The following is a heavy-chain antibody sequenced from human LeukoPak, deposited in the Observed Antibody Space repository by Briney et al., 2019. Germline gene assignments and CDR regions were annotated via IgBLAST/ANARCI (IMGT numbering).Heavy chain of an antibody. CDR1: GFTFNNYV. CDR2: ISASAAMT. J-gene: IGHJ4*02. Sequence: GGSLRLSCEASGFTFNNYVMTWVRHAPGKGLEWVSSISASAAMTYYADSVKGRFTVSRDNSNNRLYLQMSGLTAADTAAYYCAKDRSIGTYYTFDNWGQGTLVTVSS. CDR3: AKDRSIGTYYTFDN. D-gene: IGHD1-26*01. V-gene: IGHV3-23*01.